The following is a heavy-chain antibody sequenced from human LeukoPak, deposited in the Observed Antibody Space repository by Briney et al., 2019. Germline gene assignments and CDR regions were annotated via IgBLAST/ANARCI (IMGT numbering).Heavy chain of an antibody. Sequence: ASVKVSCKASGYTFTSYGIIWVRQAPGQGLEWMGWISAYNGNTNYAQKLQGRVTMTTDTSTSTAYMELRSLRSDDTAVYYCAREGRVFFRNWFDPWGQGTLVTVSS. CDR2: ISAYNGNT. J-gene: IGHJ5*02. CDR1: GYTFTSYG. D-gene: IGHD3-16*01. CDR3: AREGRVFFRNWFDP. V-gene: IGHV1-18*01.